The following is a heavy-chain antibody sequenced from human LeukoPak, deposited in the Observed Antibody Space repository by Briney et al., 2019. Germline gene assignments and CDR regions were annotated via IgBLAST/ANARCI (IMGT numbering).Heavy chain of an antibody. Sequence: PGGSLRLSCAASGFTFSSYWMSWVRQAPGKGPEWVANIKQDGSEKYYVDSVKGRFTISRDNAKNSLYLQMNSLRAEDTAVYYCAREYDSSGYYYANWGQGTLVTVSS. CDR3: AREYDSSGYYYAN. D-gene: IGHD3-22*01. CDR2: IKQDGSEK. CDR1: GFTFSSYW. J-gene: IGHJ4*02. V-gene: IGHV3-7*01.